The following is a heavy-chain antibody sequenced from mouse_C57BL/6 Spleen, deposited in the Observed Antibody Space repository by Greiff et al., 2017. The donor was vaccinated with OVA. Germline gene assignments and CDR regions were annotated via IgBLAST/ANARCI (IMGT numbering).Heavy chain of an antibody. J-gene: IGHJ2*01. CDR1: GYTFTSYW. V-gene: IGHV1-61*01. D-gene: IGHD2-3*01. CDR3: ARNYDGTSTDY. Sequence: QVQLQQPGAELVRPGSSVKLSCKASGYTFTSYWMDWVKQRLGQGLEWIGNIYPSDSETHYNQKFKDKATLTVDKSSSTAYMQLSSLTSEDSAVYYCARNYDGTSTDYWGQGTTLTVSS. CDR2: IYPSDSET.